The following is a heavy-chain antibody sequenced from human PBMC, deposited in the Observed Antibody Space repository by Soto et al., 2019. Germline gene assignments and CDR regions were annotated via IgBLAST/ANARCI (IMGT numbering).Heavy chain of an antibody. V-gene: IGHV4-31*03. CDR3: ARAGIAARDYFDY. CDR1: GGSISSGGYY. D-gene: IGHD6-6*01. CDR2: IYYSGST. Sequence: SETLSLTCTVSGGSISSGGYYWSWIRQHPGKGLEWIGYIYYSGSTYYNPSLKSRVTISVDTSKNQFSLKLSSVTAADTAVYYCARAGIAARDYFDYWGQGTLVTLSS. J-gene: IGHJ4*02.